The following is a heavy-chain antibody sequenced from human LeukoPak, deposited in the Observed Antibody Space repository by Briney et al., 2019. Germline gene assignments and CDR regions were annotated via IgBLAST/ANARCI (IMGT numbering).Heavy chain of an antibody. Sequence: GGSLRLSCTASGFTFSSYAMSWVRQAPGKGLEWVSAISCGGSSTYYADSVKGRFTISRDNAKNSLYLQLNSLRAEDTAVYYCARDPYSGSYSDYYYYYMDVWGKGTTVTVSS. CDR3: ARDPYSGSYSDYYYYYMDV. D-gene: IGHD1-26*01. J-gene: IGHJ6*03. V-gene: IGHV3-23*01. CDR2: ISCGGSST. CDR1: GFTFSSYA.